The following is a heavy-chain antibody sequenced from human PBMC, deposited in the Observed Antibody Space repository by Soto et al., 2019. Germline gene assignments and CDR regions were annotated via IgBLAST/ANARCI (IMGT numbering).Heavy chain of an antibody. J-gene: IGHJ3*02. V-gene: IGHV1-18*01. Sequence: QVQLVQSGAEVKKPGASVKVSCKSSGYIFSDYGITWVRQAPGQGLEWMGWISAYNGNTVYAQKFQDRLTLATDTSTSTAYMELRSLRSDDTALYYCARPVTSPDHLDIWGQGTMVTVSS. D-gene: IGHD4-4*01. CDR1: GYIFSDYG. CDR3: ARPVTSPDHLDI. CDR2: ISAYNGNT.